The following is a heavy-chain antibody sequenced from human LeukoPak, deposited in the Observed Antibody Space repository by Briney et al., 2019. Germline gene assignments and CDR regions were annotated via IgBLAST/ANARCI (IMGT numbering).Heavy chain of an antibody. Sequence: PSETLSLTCAVYGGSFSGDYCSWIRQPPGKGLEWIGEINHSGSTNYNPSLKSRVTISVDTSKNQFSLKLSSVTAADTAVYYCARHPYYYGSGSYYNEYYFDYWGQGTLVTVSS. CDR3: ARHPYYYGSGSYYNEYYFDY. D-gene: IGHD3-10*01. CDR1: GGSFSGDY. V-gene: IGHV4-34*01. CDR2: INHSGST. J-gene: IGHJ4*02.